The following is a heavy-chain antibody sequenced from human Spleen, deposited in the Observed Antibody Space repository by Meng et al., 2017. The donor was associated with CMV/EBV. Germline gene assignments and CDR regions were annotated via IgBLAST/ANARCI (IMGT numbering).Heavy chain of an antibody. CDR2: IKQDGGEK. V-gene: IGHV3-7*04. CDR3: ARAPIFGVVIRRVSHHDY. J-gene: IGHJ4*02. D-gene: IGHD3-3*01. Sequence: GESLKISCAASGFTFSAYWMSWVRQAPGKGLEWVANIKQDGGEKYYVDSVKGRFTISRDNAKNSLYLQMNSLRAEDTAVYYCARAPIFGVVIRRVSHHDYWGQGTLVTVSS. CDR1: GFTFSAYW.